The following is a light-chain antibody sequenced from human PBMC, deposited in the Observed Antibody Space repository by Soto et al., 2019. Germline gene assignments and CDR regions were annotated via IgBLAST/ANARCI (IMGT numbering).Light chain of an antibody. J-gene: IGKJ1*01. Sequence: DIQMSQSPSSLSASVEDRVTITCRASQSISSYLNWYQQKPGKAPKLLIYAASSLQSGVPSRFSGSGSGTDFTLTISSLQPEDFATYYCQQYNSYPRTFGQGTKVDIK. CDR3: QQYNSYPRT. CDR2: AAS. CDR1: QSISSY. V-gene: IGKV1-39*01.